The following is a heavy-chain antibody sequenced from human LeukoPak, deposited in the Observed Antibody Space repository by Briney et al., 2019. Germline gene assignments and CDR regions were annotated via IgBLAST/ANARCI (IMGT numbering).Heavy chain of an antibody. D-gene: IGHD6-19*01. J-gene: IGHJ4*02. CDR2: FRGSDGST. CDR3: ARLTITSGWYEDY. Sequence: PGGSLRLFCAASGFTFYNYAMTGARQAPGKGLEWVSTFRGSDGSTYYRDSVKGRFTISGDYSKTTLYLQMNSLRAEDTALYYCARLTITSGWYEDYWGQGTLVTVST. V-gene: IGHV3-23*01. CDR1: GFTFYNYA.